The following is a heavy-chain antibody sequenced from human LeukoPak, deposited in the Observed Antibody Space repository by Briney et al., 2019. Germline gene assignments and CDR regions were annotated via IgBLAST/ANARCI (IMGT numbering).Heavy chain of an antibody. CDR3: ASRKLGNDY. D-gene: IGHD7-27*01. V-gene: IGHV3-30*03. CDR2: ISYDGSNK. CDR1: GFTFSRYG. Sequence: PGGSLRLSCAASGFTFSRYGMHWVRQAPGKGLEWVAVISYDGSNKYYADSVKGRFTISRDNSKDTLYLQMNSLRAEDTAVYYCASRKLGNDYWGQGTLVTVSS. J-gene: IGHJ4*02.